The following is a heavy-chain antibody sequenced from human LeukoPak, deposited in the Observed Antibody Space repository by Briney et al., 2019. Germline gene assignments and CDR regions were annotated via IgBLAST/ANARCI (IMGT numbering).Heavy chain of an antibody. Sequence: SETLSLTCIVSGGFISRYYWSCIRPPGGKGLEWIGRIYTSGSSNYNPSLKSRVTMPVDTSNNQFFLKLSTGITADTAVYYYGRDDGDFWSGFYYYYGMDVWGQGTTVTVSS. V-gene: IGHV4-4*07. J-gene: IGHJ6*02. D-gene: IGHD3-3*01. CDR2: IYTSGSS. CDR1: GGFISRYY. CDR3: GRDDGDFWSGFYYYYGMDV.